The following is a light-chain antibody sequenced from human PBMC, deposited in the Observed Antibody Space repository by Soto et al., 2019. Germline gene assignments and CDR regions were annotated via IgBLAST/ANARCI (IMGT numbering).Light chain of an antibody. V-gene: IGKV1-8*01. J-gene: IGKJ1*01. Sequence: AVRMTQSPSSFSASTGDRVTITCRASQGISSYLAWYQQKPGKAPKLLIYAASTLQSGVPSRFSGSGSGTDFTLTISCLQSEDFATYYCQQYYSYPRPVAQGTKVDI. CDR2: AAS. CDR1: QGISSY. CDR3: QQYYSYPRP.